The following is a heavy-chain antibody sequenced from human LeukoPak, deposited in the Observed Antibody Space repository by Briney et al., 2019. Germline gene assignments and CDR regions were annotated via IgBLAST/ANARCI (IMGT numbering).Heavy chain of an antibody. CDR1: GFTFSSYS. CDR3: ARETWSGKGIDY. J-gene: IGHJ4*02. D-gene: IGHD3-3*01. V-gene: IGHV3-21*01. Sequence: GGSLRLSCAASGFTFSSYSMNWVRQAPGKGLEWVSSISSSSSYIYYADSVKGRFTISRDNAKNSLYLQMNSLRAEDTAVYYCARETWSGKGIDYWGQGTLVTVSS. CDR2: ISSSSSYI.